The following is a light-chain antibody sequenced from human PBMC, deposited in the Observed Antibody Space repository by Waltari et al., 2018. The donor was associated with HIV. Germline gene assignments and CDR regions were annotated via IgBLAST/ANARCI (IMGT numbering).Light chain of an antibody. Sequence: QSALTQPASVSGSPGQSITISCTGTSSNLGTYNLVSWHQQHPGKAPKTLIYEVSQRPSGVSNRFSGSKSGNTASLTISGPQAEDEADYYCCSYAGSSTLVFGGGTKVTVL. CDR2: EVS. CDR3: CSYAGSSTLV. V-gene: IGLV2-23*02. J-gene: IGLJ3*02. CDR1: SSNLGTYNL.